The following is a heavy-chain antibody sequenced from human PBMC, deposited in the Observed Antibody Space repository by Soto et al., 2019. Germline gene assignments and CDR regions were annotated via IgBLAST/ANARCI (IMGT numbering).Heavy chain of an antibody. CDR1: GYSLSGYY. V-gene: IGHV1-2*02. CDR2: INPNSGGT. J-gene: IGHJ4*02. CDR3: ATESGSTYGYFDY. Sequence: ASVKVSCKASGYSLSGYYLHWVRQAPGQGPEWMGWINPNSGGTKYVQKFQGRVTMTRDTSISTVYLELSRLRSDDTAVYFCATESGSTYGYFDYWGQGTQVTVSS. D-gene: IGHD4-17*01.